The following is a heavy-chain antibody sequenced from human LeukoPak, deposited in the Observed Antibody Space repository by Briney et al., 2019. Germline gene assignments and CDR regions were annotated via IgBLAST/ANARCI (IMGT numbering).Heavy chain of an antibody. J-gene: IGHJ3*02. Sequence: ASVKVSCKTSGYTFTGYYMHWVRQAPGQGLEWMGWINPNSGGANYAQKFQGRVTMTRDTSISTVYMELTRLRSDDTAMYYCAKSTNWGSISDGFDIWGQGTMVIVAS. CDR3: AKSTNWGSISDGFDI. CDR2: INPNSGGA. D-gene: IGHD7-27*01. V-gene: IGHV1-2*02. CDR1: GYTFTGYY.